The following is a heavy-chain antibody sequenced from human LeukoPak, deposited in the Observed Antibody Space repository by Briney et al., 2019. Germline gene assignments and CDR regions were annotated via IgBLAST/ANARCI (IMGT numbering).Heavy chain of an antibody. CDR2: MYYTGST. Sequence: SGTLCLTCAVSGGSISSNSYWAWIRQPPGKGLEGFGNMYYTGSTYYTPSLRGRVTISVDTSKNQFSLRLSSVTGADTAAYYCGTRKEHQGSFHFDFWGQGTLVTVSA. D-gene: IGHD2-2*01. CDR3: GTRKEHQGSFHFDF. J-gene: IGHJ4*02. CDR1: GGSISSNSY. V-gene: IGHV4-39*01.